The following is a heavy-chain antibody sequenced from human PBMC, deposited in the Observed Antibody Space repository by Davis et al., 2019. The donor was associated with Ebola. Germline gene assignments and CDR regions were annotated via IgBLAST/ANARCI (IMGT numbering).Heavy chain of an antibody. Sequence: GSLRLSCAAYGGSFSGYFWSWIRRPPGKGLEWIGENNHSGNTTYNPSLKSRVTISVDTPKNQFSLKLTSVTAADTAVYYCARGYDILTGPGGYYGMDVWGQGTTVTVSS. V-gene: IGHV4-34*01. D-gene: IGHD3-9*01. J-gene: IGHJ6*02. CDR2: NNHSGNT. CDR1: GGSFSGYF. CDR3: ARGYDILTGPGGYYGMDV.